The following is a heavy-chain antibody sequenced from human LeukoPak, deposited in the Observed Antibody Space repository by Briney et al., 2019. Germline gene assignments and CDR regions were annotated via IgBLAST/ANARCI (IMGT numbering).Heavy chain of an antibody. J-gene: IGHJ4*02. Sequence: PGGSLRLSCAASGFTFSSYGMHWVRQAPGKGLEWVAVISYDGSNKYYADSVKGRFTISRDNSKNTLYLQMNSLRAEDTAVYYCASGGHFDYWGQGTLVTVSS. CDR2: ISYDGSNK. CDR3: ASGGHFDY. CDR1: GFTFSSYG. V-gene: IGHV3-30*03.